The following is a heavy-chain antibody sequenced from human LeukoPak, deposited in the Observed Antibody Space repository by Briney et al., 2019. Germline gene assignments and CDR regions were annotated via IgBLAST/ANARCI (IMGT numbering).Heavy chain of an antibody. J-gene: IGHJ4*02. Sequence: KPSETLSLTCAVSGGSISSSSNYWGWIRQPPGQGLEWIGGIYYSGSTNYNPSLKSRVTISLDTSKNQFSLKLSSVTAADTAVYYCARQDYPSQFCSSTSCQMYYFDYWGQGTLVTVSS. CDR3: ARQDYPSQFCSSTSCQMYYFDY. D-gene: IGHD2-2*01. CDR2: IYYSGST. V-gene: IGHV4-39*01. CDR1: GGSISSSSNY.